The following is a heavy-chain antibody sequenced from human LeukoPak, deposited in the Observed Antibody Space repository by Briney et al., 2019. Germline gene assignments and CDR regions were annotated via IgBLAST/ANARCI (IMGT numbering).Heavy chain of an antibody. V-gene: IGHV3-23*01. CDR3: ASSLRFLECFIS. J-gene: IGHJ5*02. D-gene: IGHD3-3*01. CDR1: GFTFGGYA. Sequence: GGSLRLSCAASGFTFGGYAMSWVRQAPGKGLEWVSLISDSGASTYYADFVKGRFTISRDNSKNTLYLQMNSLRAEDTAVYYCASSLRFLECFISWGQGTLVTVSS. CDR2: ISDSGAST.